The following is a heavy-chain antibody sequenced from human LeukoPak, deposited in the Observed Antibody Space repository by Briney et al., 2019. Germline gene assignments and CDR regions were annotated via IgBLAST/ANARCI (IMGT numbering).Heavy chain of an antibody. V-gene: IGHV3-21*01. CDR2: ISSSSSYI. CDR3: ARVPKYSSSWYVGY. J-gene: IGHJ4*02. Sequence: GGSLRLSFAASGFPFSSYSMNWVRPAPGKGLEWVSSISSSSSYIYYADSVKGRFTISRDNAKNSLYMQMNSLRAEDTAVYYCARVPKYSSSWYVGYWGQGTLVTVSS. CDR1: GFPFSSYS. D-gene: IGHD6-13*01.